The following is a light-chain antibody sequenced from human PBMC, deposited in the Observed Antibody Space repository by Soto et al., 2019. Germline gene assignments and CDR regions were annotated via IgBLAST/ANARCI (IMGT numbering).Light chain of an antibody. CDR2: AAS. J-gene: IGKJ3*01. V-gene: IGKV3-15*01. Sequence: ERVMTQSPAILSVSPGERATLSCRASQSVSSHLAWYQQQPGQAPRLLIYAASTRATGVPARFSAIGSGTEFTLTISSLQSEDFAFYYCQQYDNWPLAFGPGTKVDI. CDR1: QSVSSH. CDR3: QQYDNWPLA.